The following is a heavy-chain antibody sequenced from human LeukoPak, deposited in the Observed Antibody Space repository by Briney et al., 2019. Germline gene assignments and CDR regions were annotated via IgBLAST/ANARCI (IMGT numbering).Heavy chain of an antibody. V-gene: IGHV1-8*01. CDR1: GYTFVNYD. D-gene: IGHD2-21*02. J-gene: IGHJ4*02. Sequence: ASVKVSCKSSGYTFVNYDIHWVRQAPGQGLEWMGWMNPNSGNAGYAQKFQGRVSMTRNTSTSTAYMELSSLRSDDTAVFYCARIKRVTATWLYWGQGTLVTVSS. CDR2: MNPNSGNA. CDR3: ARIKRVTATWLY.